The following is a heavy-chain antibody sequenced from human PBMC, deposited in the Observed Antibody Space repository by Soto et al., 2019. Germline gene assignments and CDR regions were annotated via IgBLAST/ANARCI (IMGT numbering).Heavy chain of an antibody. CDR1: GGSISNYY. CDR3: AREEGDSATYGNNWFDP. Sequence: PSETLSLTCTVSGGSISNYYWSWIRHPAGKGLVWIGRIYTSGSTSYNPSLKSRVTMSVDTSKNQFSLKLSSVTAADTAVYFCAREEGDSATYGNNWFDPWGQGTLVTVSS. J-gene: IGHJ5*02. D-gene: IGHD1-26*01. V-gene: IGHV4-4*07. CDR2: IYTSGST.